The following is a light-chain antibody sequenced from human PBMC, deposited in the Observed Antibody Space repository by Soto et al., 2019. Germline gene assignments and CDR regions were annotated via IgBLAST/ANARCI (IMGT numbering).Light chain of an antibody. CDR1: QSVSSSY. CDR2: GAS. V-gene: IGKV3-20*01. Sequence: EIVLTQSPGTLSLSPGEGAALSCRASQSVSSSYLAWYQQRPGQAPRLLIYGASSRATGIPDRFSGSESGTDFTLTISRLEPEDFALYYCQQYATSPWTFGQGTKVDIK. CDR3: QQYATSPWT. J-gene: IGKJ1*01.